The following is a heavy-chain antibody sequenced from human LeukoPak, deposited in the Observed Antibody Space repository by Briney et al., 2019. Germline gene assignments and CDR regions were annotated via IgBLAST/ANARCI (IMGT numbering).Heavy chain of an antibody. Sequence: GGSLRLSCAASGFTFSSYAMSWVRQAPGKGLEWVSAISGSGGSTYYADSVKGRFTISRDNSKNTLYLQMNSLRAEDTAVYYCAKTIATYYDSSGYRASMDYWGQGTLVTVSS. CDR3: AKTIATYYDSSGYRASMDY. CDR1: GFTFSSYA. J-gene: IGHJ4*02. CDR2: ISGSGGST. V-gene: IGHV3-23*01. D-gene: IGHD3-22*01.